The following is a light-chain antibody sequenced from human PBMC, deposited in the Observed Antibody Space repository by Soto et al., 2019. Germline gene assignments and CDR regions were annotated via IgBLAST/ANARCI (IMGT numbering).Light chain of an antibody. CDR2: KAS. V-gene: IGKV1-5*03. J-gene: IGKJ1*01. CDR1: QTISSW. Sequence: DIQMTQSPSTLSGSVGDRVTITCRASQTISSWLAWYQQKPGKAPKLLIYKASTLKSGVPSRFSGSGSGTEFNLKISSLQPDDFGTYYCQHYNSYSEEFGQGTKVDNK. CDR3: QHYNSYSEE.